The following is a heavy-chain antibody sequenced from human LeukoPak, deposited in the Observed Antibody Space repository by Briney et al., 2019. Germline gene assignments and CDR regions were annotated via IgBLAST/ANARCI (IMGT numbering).Heavy chain of an antibody. Sequence: GGSLRLSCAASGFTFSSYAMSWVRQAPGNGLEWVSAISGSGGSTYYADSVKGRFTISRDNSKNTLYLQMNSLRAEDTAVYYCAKEVYQLTSPGWFDPWGQGTLVTVSS. V-gene: IGHV3-23*01. CDR1: GFTFSSYA. D-gene: IGHD2-2*01. CDR2: ISGSGGST. J-gene: IGHJ5*02. CDR3: AKEVYQLTSPGWFDP.